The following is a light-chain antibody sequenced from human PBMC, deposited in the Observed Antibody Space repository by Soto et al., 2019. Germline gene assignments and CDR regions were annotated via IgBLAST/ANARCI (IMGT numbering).Light chain of an antibody. CDR2: DAS. V-gene: IGKV3-20*01. Sequence: IVLTHSPGTLSLSPWERATLSCRASQSVNNFLAWYQQKPGQAPRLLIFDASYRATGIPGRFSGSGSGTDFTLTISRLEPEDFAVYYCQQYGSSPINFGQGTRLEI. J-gene: IGKJ5*01. CDR1: QSVNNF. CDR3: QQYGSSPIN.